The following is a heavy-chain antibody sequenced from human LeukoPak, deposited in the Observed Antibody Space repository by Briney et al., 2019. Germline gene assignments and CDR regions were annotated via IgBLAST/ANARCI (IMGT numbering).Heavy chain of an antibody. D-gene: IGHD6-19*01. Sequence: GGSLRLSCAASGFTFSSYSMNWVRQAPGKGLEWVSSISSSSSYIYYADSVKGRFTISRDNAKNSLYLQMNSLRAEDTAVYYCARGSSGWYDGDDYWGQGTLVTVSS. CDR1: GFTFSSYS. CDR2: ISSSSSYI. J-gene: IGHJ4*02. V-gene: IGHV3-21*01. CDR3: ARGSSGWYDGDDY.